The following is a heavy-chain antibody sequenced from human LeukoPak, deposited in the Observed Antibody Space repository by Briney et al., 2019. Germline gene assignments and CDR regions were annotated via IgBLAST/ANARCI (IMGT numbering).Heavy chain of an antibody. Sequence: PLETLSLTCAVYGGSFNDYYWSWIRQPPGKGLEWIGEINHSGSTNYSPSLKSRVTISVDTSKNQFSLKLSSVTAADTAVYYCASLTGTTDYYYFYMDVWGKGTPVTVSS. CDR3: ASLTGTTDYYYFYMDV. V-gene: IGHV4-34*01. D-gene: IGHD1-20*01. J-gene: IGHJ6*03. CDR2: INHSGST. CDR1: GGSFNDYY.